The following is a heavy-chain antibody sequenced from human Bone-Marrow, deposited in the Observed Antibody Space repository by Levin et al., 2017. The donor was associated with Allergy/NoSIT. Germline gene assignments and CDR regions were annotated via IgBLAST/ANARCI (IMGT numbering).Heavy chain of an antibody. D-gene: IGHD6-13*01. V-gene: IGHV3-13*04. CDR3: ARVPIAAADDYYYGMDV. CDR2: IGTAGDT. J-gene: IGHJ6*02. CDR1: GFTFSSYD. Sequence: GGSLRLSCAASGFTFSSYDMHWVRQATGKGLEWVSAIGTAGDTYYPGSVKGRFTISRENAKNSLYLQMNSLRAGDTAVYYCARVPIAAADDYYYGMDVWGQGTTVTVSS.